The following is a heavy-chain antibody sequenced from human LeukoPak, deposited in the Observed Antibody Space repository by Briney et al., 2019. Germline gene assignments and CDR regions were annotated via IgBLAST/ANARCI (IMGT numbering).Heavy chain of an antibody. D-gene: IGHD3-9*01. CDR2: IYIGGST. CDR1: GFTLNSNY. J-gene: IGHJ4*02. Sequence: GGSLRLSCAVSGFTLNSNYMSWVRQAPGKGLEWVSVIYIGGSTYYPDSVKGRFIISRDNSKNTLYLQMNSLRAEDSAVYYCARTPSINDWHYSDYWGQGTLVAVSS. CDR3: ARTPSINDWHYSDY. V-gene: IGHV3-53*01.